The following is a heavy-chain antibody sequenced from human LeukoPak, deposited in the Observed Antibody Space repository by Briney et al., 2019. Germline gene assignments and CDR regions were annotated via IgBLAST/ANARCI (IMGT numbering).Heavy chain of an antibody. Sequence: GGSLRLSCAASGFSFSSYGMHWVRQAPGKGLEWVASINPDGNKKYSADSVKGRFTISRDNAENSLYLQMNSLRVEDTAFYYCARDLAYSWLDYWGQGMLVTVSS. V-gene: IGHV3-7*01. CDR2: INPDGNKK. CDR1: GFSFSSYG. CDR3: ARDLAYSWLDY. J-gene: IGHJ4*02. D-gene: IGHD5-18*01.